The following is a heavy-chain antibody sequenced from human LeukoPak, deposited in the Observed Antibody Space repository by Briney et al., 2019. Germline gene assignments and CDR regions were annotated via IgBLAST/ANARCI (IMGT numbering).Heavy chain of an antibody. D-gene: IGHD3-10*01. CDR2: ISTSSSYT. V-gene: IGHV3-21*04. J-gene: IGHJ4*02. CDR1: GFTFSSYS. CDR3: ARTFGSGSYGEYYFDY. Sequence: PGGSLRPSCTASGFTFSSYSMNWVRQAPGKGLEWVSSISTSSSYTYYADSVKGRFTISRDNAKNSLYLQMNSLRPEDTALYYCARTFGSGSYGEYYFDYWGQGTLVTVSS.